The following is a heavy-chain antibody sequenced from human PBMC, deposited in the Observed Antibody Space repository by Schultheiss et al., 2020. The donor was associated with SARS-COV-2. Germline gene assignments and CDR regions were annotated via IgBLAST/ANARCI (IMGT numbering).Heavy chain of an antibody. CDR2: ISGKGGST. Sequence: GGSLRLSCSASGFTFSSYTLHWVRQAPGKGLEYVSAISGKGGSTYYAESVKGRFTISRDNSKNTLYLQMSSLRAEDTAVYYCAKDTLYYYGSGSYYWGQGTLVTVSS. V-gene: IGHV3-64D*06. D-gene: IGHD3-10*01. CDR1: GFTFSSYT. J-gene: IGHJ4*02. CDR3: AKDTLYYYGSGSYY.